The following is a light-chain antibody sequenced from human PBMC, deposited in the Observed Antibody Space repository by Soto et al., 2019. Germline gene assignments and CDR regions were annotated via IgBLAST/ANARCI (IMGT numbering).Light chain of an antibody. CDR3: QGWDSSSDHAV. V-gene: IGLV3-21*02. Sequence: SYDLTQPPSVSVAPGQTARITCGGNDIGSYSVHWYQQMPGHAPVLVVYYDSDRPSGIPERFSGSNTGNTATLAISRVDVGDEADYYCQGWDSSSDHAVFGGGTKLTVL. CDR2: YDS. J-gene: IGLJ2*01. CDR1: DIGSYS.